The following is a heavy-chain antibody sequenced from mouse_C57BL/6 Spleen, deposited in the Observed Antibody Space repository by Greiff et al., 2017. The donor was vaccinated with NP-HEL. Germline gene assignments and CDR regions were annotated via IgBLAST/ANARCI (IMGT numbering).Heavy chain of an antibody. D-gene: IGHD2-1*01. CDR2: ISSGSSTI. V-gene: IGHV5-17*01. Sequence: EVQRVESGGGLVKPGGSLKLSCAASGFTFSDYGMHWVRQAPEKGLEWVAYISSGSSTIYYADTVKGRFTISRDNAKNTLFLQMTSLRSEDTAMYYCARRDGNYDVYFDYWGQGTTLTVSS. J-gene: IGHJ2*01. CDR1: GFTFSDYG. CDR3: ARRDGNYDVYFDY.